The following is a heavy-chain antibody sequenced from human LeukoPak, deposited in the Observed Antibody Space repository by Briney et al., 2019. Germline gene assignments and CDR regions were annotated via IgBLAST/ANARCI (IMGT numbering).Heavy chain of an antibody. D-gene: IGHD3-16*02. Sequence: ASVKVSCKXSGYTLTELSMHWVRQAPGKGLEWMGGFDPEDGETIYAQKFQGRVTMTEDTSTDTAYMELSSLRPEDTAVYYCATEIGSGLRLGELSLNFDYWGRGTLVTVSS. J-gene: IGHJ4*02. V-gene: IGHV1-24*01. CDR3: ATEIGSGLRLGELSLNFDY. CDR2: FDPEDGET. CDR1: GYTLTELS.